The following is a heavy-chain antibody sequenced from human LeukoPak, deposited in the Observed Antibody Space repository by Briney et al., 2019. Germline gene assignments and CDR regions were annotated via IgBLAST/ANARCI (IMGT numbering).Heavy chain of an antibody. CDR1: GYTFTGYY. D-gene: IGHD6-13*01. V-gene: IGHV1-2*02. J-gene: IGHJ5*02. Sequence: ASVKVSCKASGYTFTGYYMHWVRQAPGQGLEWMGWINPNSGGTNYAQKFQGRVTMTRDTSISTAYMELSRLRSDDTAVYYCVRDPYSSSWSTEFDPWGQGTLVTVSS. CDR2: INPNSGGT. CDR3: VRDPYSSSWSTEFDP.